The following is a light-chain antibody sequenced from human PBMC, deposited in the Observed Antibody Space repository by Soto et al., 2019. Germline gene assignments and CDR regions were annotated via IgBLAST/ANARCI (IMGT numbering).Light chain of an antibody. Sequence: VLTQSPATLSVSPGEGATLSCRASQSVDSSLAWYQQKPGQAPRLLMFDSSTRATGVPAKFSGSGSGTEFTLTISSLQSEDFAIFFCQQYDDWPLTFGPGTRVDI. CDR3: QQYDDWPLT. V-gene: IGKV3-15*01. CDR2: DSS. CDR1: QSVDSS. J-gene: IGKJ3*01.